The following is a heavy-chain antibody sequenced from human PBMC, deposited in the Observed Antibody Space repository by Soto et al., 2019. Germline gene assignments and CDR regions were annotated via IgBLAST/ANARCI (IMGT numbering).Heavy chain of an antibody. CDR3: AKEQRVVPAALYYYYMDV. CDR2: ITSSGGAT. J-gene: IGHJ6*03. D-gene: IGHD2-2*01. V-gene: IGHV3-23*01. Sequence: PGGSLRLSCAGSGISLSSSAVSWVRQAPGKGLEWVSSITSSGGATYYGDSVKGRFTISRDNSKNTLYLQMNSLRAEDTAVYYCAKEQRVVPAALYYYYMDVWGKGTTVTVSS. CDR1: GISLSSSA.